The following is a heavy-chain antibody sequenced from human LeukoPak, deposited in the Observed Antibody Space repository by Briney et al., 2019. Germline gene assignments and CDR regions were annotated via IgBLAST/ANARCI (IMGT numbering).Heavy chain of an antibody. CDR1: GFTFSNYW. J-gene: IGHJ4*02. CDR3: ARKRPNYFDY. CDR2: INLDGSQK. Sequence: PGGSLRLSCAASGFTFSNYWMAWVRQAPGKGPGWVANINLDGSQKYYVDSVKGRFTISRDNAENSLYLQMNGLRAEDTALYYCARKRPNYFDYWGQGTLVTVSS. V-gene: IGHV3-7*01.